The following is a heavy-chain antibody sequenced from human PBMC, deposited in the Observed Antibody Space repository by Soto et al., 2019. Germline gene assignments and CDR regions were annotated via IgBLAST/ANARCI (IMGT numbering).Heavy chain of an antibody. CDR1: GGSFSGYY. CDR3: ARLGCSSTSCYKRSTDV. V-gene: IGHV4-34*01. J-gene: IGHJ6*02. CDR2: INHSGST. Sequence: PSETLSLTCAVYGGSFSGYYWSWIRQPPGKGLEWIGEINHSGSTNYNPSLKSRVTISVDTSKNQFSLKLSSVNAADTAVYYCARLGCSSTSCYKRSTDVWGQGTTVT. D-gene: IGHD2-2*02.